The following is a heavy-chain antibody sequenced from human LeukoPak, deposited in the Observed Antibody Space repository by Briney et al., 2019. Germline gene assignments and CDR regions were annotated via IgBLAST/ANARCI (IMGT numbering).Heavy chain of an antibody. Sequence: GGSLRLSCAGSGFTFSSYWMSWVRQAPGKGLEWVANIKQHGSEKYYVDSVKGRFTISRDNAKSSLYLQMNSLETEDTAVYYCTTDQSHVRFDIWGQGTMVTVSS. J-gene: IGHJ3*02. V-gene: IGHV3-7*03. CDR2: IKQHGSEK. CDR1: GFTFSSYW. CDR3: TTDQSHVRFDI.